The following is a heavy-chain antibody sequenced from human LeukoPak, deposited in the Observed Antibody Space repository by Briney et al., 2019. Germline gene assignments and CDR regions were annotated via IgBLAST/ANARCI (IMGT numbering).Heavy chain of an antibody. D-gene: IGHD6-19*01. CDR2: ISAYNGNT. CDR1: GYTFTSYG. Sequence: GASVKVSCKASGYTFTSYGISWVRQAPGQGLEWMGWISAYNGNTNYAQKLQGRVTMTTDTSTSTAYMELRSLRSDDTAVYYCARDFGIAVAESRFFFDYWGQGTLVTVAS. CDR3: ARDFGIAVAESRFFFDY. V-gene: IGHV1-18*01. J-gene: IGHJ4*02.